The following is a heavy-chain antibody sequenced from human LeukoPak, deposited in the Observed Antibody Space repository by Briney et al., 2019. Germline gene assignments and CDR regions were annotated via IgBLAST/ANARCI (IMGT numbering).Heavy chain of an antibody. V-gene: IGHV1-2*02. J-gene: IGHJ4*02. CDR1: GYTFTGYY. CDR3: ASNVLGFSVDY. Sequence: ASVKVSCKASGYTFTGYYMHWVRQAPGQGLEWMGWINPNSGGTNYAQNFQGRVTMTRDTSISTAYMELSSLRSDDTAVYYCASNVLGFSVDYWGQGTLVTVSS. CDR2: INPNSGGT. D-gene: IGHD3-3*01.